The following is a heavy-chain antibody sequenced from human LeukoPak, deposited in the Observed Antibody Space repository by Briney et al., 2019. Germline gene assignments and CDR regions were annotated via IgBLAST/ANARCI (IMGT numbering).Heavy chain of an antibody. CDR3: ARSTHSSSSRFDY. V-gene: IGHV3-30-3*01. D-gene: IGHD6-6*01. CDR1: GFTFSSYA. Sequence: GRSLRLSCAASGFTFSSYAMHWVRQAPGKGLEWVAVISYDGSNKYYADSVKGRFTISRDNSKNTLYLQMNSLRAEDTAVYYCARSTHSSSSRFDYWGQGTLVTVSS. CDR2: ISYDGSNK. J-gene: IGHJ4*02.